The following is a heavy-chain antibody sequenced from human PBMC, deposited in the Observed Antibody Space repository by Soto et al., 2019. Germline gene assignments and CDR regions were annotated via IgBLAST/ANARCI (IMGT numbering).Heavy chain of an antibody. CDR2: IYYSGTS. CDR3: ARGGTGYYWDY. Sequence: SETLSLTCTVSGGSINSYYWSWIRQPPGMRLESIGYIYYSGTSNYNPSLKSRVTILVDTSRNQFSLKLSSVTPADTAVYYCARGGTGYYWDYWGQGTLVTV. V-gene: IGHV4-59*01. J-gene: IGHJ4*02. D-gene: IGHD3-22*01. CDR1: GGSINSYY.